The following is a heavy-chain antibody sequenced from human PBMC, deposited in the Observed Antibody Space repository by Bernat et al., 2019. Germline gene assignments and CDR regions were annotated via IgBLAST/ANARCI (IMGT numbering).Heavy chain of an antibody. CDR1: GYTFTSYY. CDR2: INPSGGST. CDR3: ARGGGPAAPRPSLDY. J-gene: IGHJ4*02. D-gene: IGHD2-2*01. Sequence: QVQLVQSGAEVKKPGASVKVSCKASGYTFTSYYMHWVRQAPGQGLEWMGIINPSGGSTSYAQKFQGRVTMTRDTSTSTVYMELSSLRSEDTAVYYCARGGGPAAPRPSLDYWGQGTLVTVSS. V-gene: IGHV1-46*03.